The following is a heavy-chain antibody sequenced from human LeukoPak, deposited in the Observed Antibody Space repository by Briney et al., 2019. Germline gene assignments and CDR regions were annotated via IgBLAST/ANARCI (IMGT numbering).Heavy chain of an antibody. CDR1: GFMFSNYG. CDR2: ISYDGSNK. J-gene: IGHJ3*02. D-gene: IGHD3-10*01. V-gene: IGHV3-30*18. Sequence: PGRSLRLSCAASGFMFSNYGMQWVRQAPGKGLEWVAVISYDGSNKYYADSVKGRFTISRDNSKNTLYLQMNSQRAEDTAVYYCAKDLRRRYYFGSGSRGGTFDIWGQGTMVTVSS. CDR3: AKDLRRRYYFGSGSRGGTFDI.